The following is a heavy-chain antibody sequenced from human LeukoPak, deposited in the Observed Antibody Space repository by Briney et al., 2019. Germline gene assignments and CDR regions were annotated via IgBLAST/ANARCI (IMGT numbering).Heavy chain of an antibody. CDR1: GGSISSYY. D-gene: IGHD6-19*01. CDR2: IYYSGST. V-gene: IGHV4-59*01. Sequence: PSETLSLTCTVSGGSISSYYWSWIRQPPGKGLEWIGYIYYSGSTNYNPSLKSRVTISVDTSKNQFSLKLSSVTAADTAVYYCASLSEDSSGPGAFDYWGQGTLVTVSS. CDR3: ASLSEDSSGPGAFDY. J-gene: IGHJ4*02.